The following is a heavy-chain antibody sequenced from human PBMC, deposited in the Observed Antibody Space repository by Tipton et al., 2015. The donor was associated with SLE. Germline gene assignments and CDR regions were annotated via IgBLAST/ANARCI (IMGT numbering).Heavy chain of an antibody. CDR3: ARSDVEMATIALDY. J-gene: IGHJ4*02. V-gene: IGHV1-2*02. CDR2: INPNSGGP. CDR1: GYTFTGYY. Sequence: QSGPEVKKPGASVKVSCKASGYTFTGYYMHWVRQAPGQGLEWMGWINPNSGGPNYAQKFQGRVTMTVDTSISKAYMELSRLRSGDTAVYYCARSDVEMATIALDYWGQGTLVTVSS. D-gene: IGHD5-24*01.